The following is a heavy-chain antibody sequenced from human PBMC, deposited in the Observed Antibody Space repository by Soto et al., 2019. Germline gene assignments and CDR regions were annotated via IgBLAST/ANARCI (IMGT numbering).Heavy chain of an antibody. V-gene: IGHV1-18*01. J-gene: IGHJ3*01. Sequence: QVQLVQSGAEMKKPGASVKVSCKASGYTFSTYGITWVRQAPGQGLDWMGWINPLKGDTNSAARFQDRVTMPTDTSTRTAYMELRSLRSDDTAVYYCARVKVPAAILGAFDLWGQGTLVTVAS. CDR1: GYTFSTYG. D-gene: IGHD2-2*02. CDR3: ARVKVPAAILGAFDL. CDR2: INPLKGDT.